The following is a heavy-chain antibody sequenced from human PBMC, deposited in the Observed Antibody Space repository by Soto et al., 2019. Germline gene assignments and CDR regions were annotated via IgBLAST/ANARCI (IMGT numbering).Heavy chain of an antibody. Sequence: QVQLVESGGGVVQPGRSLRLSCAASGFTFSSYGTHWVRHAPGKGLEWVAVISYDGSNKYYADSVKGRFTISRDNSKNTLYLQMNSLRAEDTAVYYCAKEAQYYDILTGYRSYYGLDVWGQGTTVTVSS. J-gene: IGHJ6*02. D-gene: IGHD3-9*01. V-gene: IGHV3-30*18. CDR2: ISYDGSNK. CDR3: AKEAQYYDILTGYRSYYGLDV. CDR1: GFTFSSYG.